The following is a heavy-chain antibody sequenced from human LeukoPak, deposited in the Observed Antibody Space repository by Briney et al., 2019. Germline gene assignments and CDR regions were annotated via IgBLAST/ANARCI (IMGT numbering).Heavy chain of an antibody. V-gene: IGHV5-51*01. Sequence: PGESLKISCKGSGYSFTSYWIGWMRQMPGKGLEWMGIIYPGDSDTRYSPSFQGQVTISADKSISTAYLQWSSLKASDTAMYYCARGGPGYCSSTSCYGHYWGQGTLVTVSS. CDR1: GYSFTSYW. CDR3: ARGGPGYCSSTSCYGHY. J-gene: IGHJ4*02. CDR2: IYPGDSDT. D-gene: IGHD2-2*01.